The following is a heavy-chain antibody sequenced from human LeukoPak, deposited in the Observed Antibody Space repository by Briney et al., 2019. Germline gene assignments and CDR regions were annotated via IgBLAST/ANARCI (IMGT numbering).Heavy chain of an antibody. CDR3: ARDGYYDFWSGYYLY. CDR1: GFTFSSYA. J-gene: IGHJ4*02. Sequence: GGFLRLSCAASGFTFSSYAMHWVRQAPGKGLEWVAVISYDGSNKYYADSVKGRFTISRDNSKNTLYLQMNSLRAEDTAVYYCARDGYYDFWSGYYLYWGQGTLVTVSS. D-gene: IGHD3-3*01. CDR2: ISYDGSNK. V-gene: IGHV3-30-3*01.